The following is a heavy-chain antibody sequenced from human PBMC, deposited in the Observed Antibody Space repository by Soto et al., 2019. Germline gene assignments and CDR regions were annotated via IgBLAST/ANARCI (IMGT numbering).Heavy chain of an antibody. CDR3: AIDRGWDTH. J-gene: IGHJ4*02. D-gene: IGHD1-26*01. CDR1: GFTFSDHA. CDR2: ISGGGTGA. V-gene: IGHV3-23*01. Sequence: EVQLLESGGGLVQPGGSLRLSCTASGFTFSDHAMTWVRQAPGKGLEWLSGISGGGTGAYYADSVKGRFTVSRDNSNNMVFLQMDSLGVEDTAVYYCAIDRGWDTHWGQGTLVTVSS.